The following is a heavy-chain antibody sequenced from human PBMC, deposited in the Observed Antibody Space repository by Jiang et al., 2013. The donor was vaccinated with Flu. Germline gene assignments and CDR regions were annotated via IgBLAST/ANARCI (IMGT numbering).Heavy chain of an antibody. D-gene: IGHD2-2*01. J-gene: IGHJ6*02. V-gene: IGHV3-9*01. CDR2: ISWNSGSI. Sequence: VQLVESGGGLVQPGRSLRLSCAASGFTFDDYAMHWVRQAPGKGLEWVSGISWNSGSIGYADSVKGRFTISRDNAKNSLYLQMNSLRAEDTALYYCAKGFQPYYYYGMDVWGQGTTVTVSS. CDR1: GFTFDDYA. CDR3: AKGFQPYYYYGMDV.